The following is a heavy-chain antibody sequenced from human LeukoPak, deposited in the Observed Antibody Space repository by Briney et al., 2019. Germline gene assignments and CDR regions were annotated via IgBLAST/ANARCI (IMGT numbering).Heavy chain of an antibody. CDR2: ISSSSSYI. J-gene: IGHJ4*02. D-gene: IGHD4-17*01. Sequence: PGGSLRLSCAASGFTFSSYTMNWVRQAPGKGLEWVSSISSSSSYIYYADSVKGRFTISRDNSKNTLYLQMNSLRAEDTAVYYCAKGGSYGDYVSGLDYWGQGTLVTVSS. CDR1: GFTFSSYT. V-gene: IGHV3-21*04. CDR3: AKGGSYGDYVSGLDY.